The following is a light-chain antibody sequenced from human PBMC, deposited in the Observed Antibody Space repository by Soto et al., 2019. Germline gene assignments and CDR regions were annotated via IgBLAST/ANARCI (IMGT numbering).Light chain of an antibody. Sequence: ENVLTQSPGTLSLSPGERATLSCRASQSVSSYLAWYQQKPGQAPRLLIYDASNRATGIPARFSGSGSGTDFTLTISSLEPEDFAVYYCQQRSNWPPLFGGGTKVDIK. CDR3: QQRSNWPPL. J-gene: IGKJ4*01. V-gene: IGKV3-11*01. CDR2: DAS. CDR1: QSVSSY.